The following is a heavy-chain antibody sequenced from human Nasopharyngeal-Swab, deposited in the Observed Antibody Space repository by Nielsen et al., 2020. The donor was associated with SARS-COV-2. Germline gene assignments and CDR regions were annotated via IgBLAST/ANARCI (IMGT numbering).Heavy chain of an antibody. Sequence: SETLSLTCTVSGGSISSYYWSWIRQPPGKGLEWIGRIYTSGSTNYNPSLKSRVTISVDTSKNQFSLKLSSVTAADTAVYYCARGNIVVVVAATRSWFDPWGQGTLVTVSS. J-gene: IGHJ5*02. V-gene: IGHV4-4*08. CDR3: ARGNIVVVVAATRSWFDP. CDR1: GGSISSYY. CDR2: IYTSGST. D-gene: IGHD2-15*01.